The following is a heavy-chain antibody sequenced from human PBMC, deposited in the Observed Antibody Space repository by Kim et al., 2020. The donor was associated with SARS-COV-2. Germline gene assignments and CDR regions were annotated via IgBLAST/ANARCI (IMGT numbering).Heavy chain of an antibody. Sequence: SETLSLTCTVSGGSISSSSYYWGWIRQPPGKGLEWIGSIYYSGSTYYNPSLKSRVTISVDTSKNQFSLKLSSVTAADTAVYYCARRTLFGEHVWGQGTTVTVSS. J-gene: IGHJ6*02. D-gene: IGHD3-10*02. CDR3: ARRTLFGEHV. V-gene: IGHV4-39*01. CDR2: IYYSGST. CDR1: GGSISSSSYY.